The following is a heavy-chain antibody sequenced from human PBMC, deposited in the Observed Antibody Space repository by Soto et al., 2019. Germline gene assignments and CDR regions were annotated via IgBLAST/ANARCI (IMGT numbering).Heavy chain of an antibody. V-gene: IGHV3-9*01. Sequence: EVQLVESGGGLVQPGRSLRLSCAASGFTFDDFAMHWVRQAPGRGLEWVSCISWNSGNTGYADSVRGRFTISRDNAKTSLYLQMKSLRAEDTAVDYCAKDTSFQLLHKGTFYSWGQGTLVTVSS. J-gene: IGHJ4*02. CDR2: ISWNSGNT. D-gene: IGHD2-2*01. CDR1: GFTFDDFA. CDR3: AKDTSFQLLHKGTFYS.